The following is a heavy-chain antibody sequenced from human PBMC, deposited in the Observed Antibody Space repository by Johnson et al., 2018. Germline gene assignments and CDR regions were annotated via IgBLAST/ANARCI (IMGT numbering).Heavy chain of an antibody. V-gene: IGHV3-30*18. CDR2: ISYDGSNK. Sequence: QVQLLEAGGGVVQPGRSLRLSCAASGFTFSSYGMHWVRQAPGKGLEWVAVISYDGSNKYYADSVKGRCTTSRDNSKNTLYLQMNSLRAEDTAVYYCAKGGVGAAADAFDIWGQGTMVTVSS. J-gene: IGHJ3*02. D-gene: IGHD6-13*01. CDR1: GFTFSSYG. CDR3: AKGGVGAAADAFDI.